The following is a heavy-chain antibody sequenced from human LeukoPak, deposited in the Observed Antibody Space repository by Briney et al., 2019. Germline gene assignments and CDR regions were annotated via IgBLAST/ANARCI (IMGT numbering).Heavy chain of an antibody. CDR3: ARGDYDILTGPSGAFDI. Sequence: SETLSLTCSVSGGSISTYFWSWIRQPPGKELEWIGYISYSGNTNYNPSLKSRVTMSLDTSKNQFSLRLTSVTAADTAVYYCARGDYDILTGPSGAFDIWGQGTMVTVSS. V-gene: IGHV4-59*01. CDR2: ISYSGNT. D-gene: IGHD3-9*01. J-gene: IGHJ3*02. CDR1: GGSISTYF.